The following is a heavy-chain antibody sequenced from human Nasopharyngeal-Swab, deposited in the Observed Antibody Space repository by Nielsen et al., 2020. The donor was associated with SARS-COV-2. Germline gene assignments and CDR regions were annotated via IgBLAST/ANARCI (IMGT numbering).Heavy chain of an antibody. V-gene: IGHV5-10-1*01. J-gene: IGHJ6*03. Sequence: VRQMPGKGLEWMGRIDPSDSYTNYSPSFQGHVTISADKFISTAYLQWSSLKASDTAMYYCARHLRRRGFYYYYYMDVWGKRDHGHRLL. D-gene: IGHD3-10*01. CDR2: IDPSDSYT. CDR3: ARHLRRRGFYYYYYMDV.